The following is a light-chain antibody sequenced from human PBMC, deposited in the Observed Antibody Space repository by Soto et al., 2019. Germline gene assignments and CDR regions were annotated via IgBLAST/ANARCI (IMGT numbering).Light chain of an antibody. Sequence: EIVMTQSPAALSVSPGERATLSCRASQSVSSKLAWYQQKPGQAPRLLIYDASTRATGIPARFSGSGSGTEFTLTISSLQSEDFAVYYCQQYNNWPPLTFGGGPKVEIK. CDR1: QSVSSK. CDR2: DAS. J-gene: IGKJ4*01. CDR3: QQYNNWPPLT. V-gene: IGKV3-15*01.